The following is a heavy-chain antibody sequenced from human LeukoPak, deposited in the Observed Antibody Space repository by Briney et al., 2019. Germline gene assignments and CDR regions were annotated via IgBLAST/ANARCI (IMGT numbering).Heavy chain of an antibody. CDR1: GGSISSSSYY. J-gene: IGHJ6*03. V-gene: IGHV4-39*07. CDR2: IYYSGST. Sequence: KPSETLSLTCTVSGGSISSSSYYWGWIRQPPGKGLEWIGSIYYSGSTYYNPSLKSRVTISVDTSKNQFSLKLSSATAADTAVYYCARGAAAGRAYYYYYMDVWGKGTTVTVSS. CDR3: ARGAAAGRAYYYYYMDV. D-gene: IGHD6-13*01.